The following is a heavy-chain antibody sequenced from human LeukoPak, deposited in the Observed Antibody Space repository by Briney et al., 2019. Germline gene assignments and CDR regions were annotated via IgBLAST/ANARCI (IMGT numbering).Heavy chain of an antibody. D-gene: IGHD6-19*01. CDR3: AHRRAATQRIAVAGTNWCDP. CDR1: GFSLSTTGVG. CDR2: TSRDDDK. V-gene: IGHV2-5*02. Sequence: SGPTLVNPTQTLTLTCTFSGFSLSTTGVGVAWIRQPPGKPLEWHALTSRDDDKRYRPSLKSRLTITKATSKNQVVLIMTNMDPVDTATYYCAHRRAATQRIAVAGTNWCDPWGQGTLVTVSS. J-gene: IGHJ5*02.